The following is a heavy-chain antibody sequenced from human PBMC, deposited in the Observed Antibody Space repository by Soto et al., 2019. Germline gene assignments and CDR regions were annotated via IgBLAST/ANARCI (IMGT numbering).Heavy chain of an antibody. V-gene: IGHV1-3*01. CDR3: EGDSGVMDV. CDR2: INAGNGNT. Sequence: QVQLGQSGAEVKKPGASVKVSCKASGYTFTSYAMHWMRQAPGQRHEWMGWINAGNGNTKYSQKFQGRVTITRDTSASTAYLELSSLRSEDTAVYYCEGDSGVMDVWGQGTTVTVSS. CDR1: GYTFTSYA. J-gene: IGHJ6*02.